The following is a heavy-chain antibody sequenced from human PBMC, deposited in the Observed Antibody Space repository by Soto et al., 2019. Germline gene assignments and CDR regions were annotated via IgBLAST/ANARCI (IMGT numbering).Heavy chain of an antibody. D-gene: IGHD1-26*01. Sequence: QVQLVQSGAEVKKPGASVKVSCKASGYTFIGSYIHWVRQAPGQGLEWMGRINPRSGDTTYAQKFQGRLTMTRDTSISTAYMELSSLRSDDTAVYYCGRDGVGATPLGWFDPWGQGSLVTVSS. CDR2: INPRSGDT. CDR1: GYTFIGSY. V-gene: IGHV1-2*06. CDR3: GRDGVGATPLGWFDP. J-gene: IGHJ5*02.